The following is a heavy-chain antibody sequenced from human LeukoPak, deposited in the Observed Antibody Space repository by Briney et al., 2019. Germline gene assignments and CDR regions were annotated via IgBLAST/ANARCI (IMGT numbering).Heavy chain of an antibody. D-gene: IGHD6-19*01. Sequence: GGSLRLSCAASGLTFSDYDIHWARQAPGEGLEWLAYVSKDGGVKYYADSVKGRFTASRDNSRNTAFLEMNSLRPEDTALYYCARDLMWLVDFWGRGTLLTVSS. CDR2: VSKDGGVK. CDR1: GLTFSDYD. V-gene: IGHV3-30-3*01. CDR3: ARDLMWLVDF. J-gene: IGHJ4*02.